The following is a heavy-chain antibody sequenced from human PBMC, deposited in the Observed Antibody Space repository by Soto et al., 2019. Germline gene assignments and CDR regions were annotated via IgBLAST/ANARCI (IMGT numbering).Heavy chain of an antibody. D-gene: IGHD3-22*01. CDR2: ISGSSTYI. CDR3: ARDGYYYDSSGYLNWFDP. CDR1: GFTFRSYS. J-gene: IGHJ5*02. Sequence: GGAPRLSCAAPGFTFRSYSIHWVRQAPGKGVELVSSISGSSTYIFYADSVKGRFTISRDNSKNTLYLQMNSLRAEDTAVYYCARDGYYYDSSGYLNWFDPWGQGTLVTVSS. V-gene: IGHV3-21*01.